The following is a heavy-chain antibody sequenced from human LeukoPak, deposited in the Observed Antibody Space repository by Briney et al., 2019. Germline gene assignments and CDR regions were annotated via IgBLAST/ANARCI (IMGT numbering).Heavy chain of an antibody. D-gene: IGHD3-22*01. J-gene: IGHJ4*02. CDR1: GFTFSTYA. Sequence: PGGSLRLSCAASGFTFSTYAMSWVRQAPGKGLEWVAVISYDGSNKYYADSVKGRFTISRDNSKNTLYLQMNSLRAEDTAVYYCATDYYDSSGYYQPPDYWGQGTLVTVSS. CDR2: ISYDGSNK. CDR3: ATDYYDSSGYYQPPDY. V-gene: IGHV3-30*03.